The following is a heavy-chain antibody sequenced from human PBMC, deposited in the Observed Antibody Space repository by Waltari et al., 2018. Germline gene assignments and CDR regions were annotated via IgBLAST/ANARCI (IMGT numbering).Heavy chain of an antibody. CDR2: SIPCIGTE. Sequence: QVQLVQSGAEVKKPGSSVKVSCKASGGTFSSYAISWVRQALGQGLEWMGRSIPCIGTEDDAQRCQGRVTVTADKSTSTAYMELSSLRSEDTAVYYCASLLDSSGYYPFRYWGQGTLVTVSS. CDR1: GGTFSSYA. D-gene: IGHD3-22*01. V-gene: IGHV1-69*08. CDR3: ASLLDSSGYYPFRY. J-gene: IGHJ4*02.